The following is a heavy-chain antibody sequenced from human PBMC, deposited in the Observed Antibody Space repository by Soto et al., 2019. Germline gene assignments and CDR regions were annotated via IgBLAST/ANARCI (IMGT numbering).Heavy chain of an antibody. Sequence: PSETLSLTCAVSGNSITSANYWGWIRQPPGKGLEWIGSIYHSGSTYYNPSLKSRVTISVDTSRNQFSLKLGSVTAADTAVYYCARDTSCGSGCYFGWFDTWGRGALVTVS. CDR2: IYHSGST. CDR1: GNSITSANY. D-gene: IGHD2-21*01. V-gene: IGHV4-38-2*02. J-gene: IGHJ5*01. CDR3: ARDTSCGSGCYFGWFDT.